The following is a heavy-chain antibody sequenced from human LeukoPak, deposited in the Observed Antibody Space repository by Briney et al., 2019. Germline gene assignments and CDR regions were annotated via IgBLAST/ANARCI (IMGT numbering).Heavy chain of an antibody. CDR3: AGGFEWELPLPFDY. V-gene: IGHV3-21*01. D-gene: IGHD3-9*01. Sequence: GGSLRLSCAASGFTFNDYTMNWVRQAPGKGLEWVSSISSRSVYIYYADSVKGRFTVSRDNAKNSLYLQMNSLRAEDTAVYYCAGGFEWELPLPFDYWGQGTPVTVSS. CDR2: ISSRSVYI. J-gene: IGHJ4*02. CDR1: GFTFNDYT.